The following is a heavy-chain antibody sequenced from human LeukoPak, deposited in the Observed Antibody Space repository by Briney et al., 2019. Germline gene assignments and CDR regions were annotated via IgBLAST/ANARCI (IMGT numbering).Heavy chain of an antibody. CDR3: ARGKYGGYFIDY. CDR1: GFTFSHYA. J-gene: IGHJ4*02. D-gene: IGHD5-12*01. V-gene: IGHV3-74*01. Sequence: GGSLRLSCAASGFTFSHYALSWVRQAPGKGLVWVSRIKPDGSDTNYADSVKGRFTISRDNAKNTVYLQMNSLRAEDTAVYYCARGKYGGYFIDYWGQGTLVTVSS. CDR2: IKPDGSDT.